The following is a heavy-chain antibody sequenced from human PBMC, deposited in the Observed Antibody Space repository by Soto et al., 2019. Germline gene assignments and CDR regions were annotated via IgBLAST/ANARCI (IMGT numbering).Heavy chain of an antibody. J-gene: IGHJ3*02. D-gene: IGHD6-6*01. CDR1: GFTFSSYA. CDR3: AKSVIGSSRRSSAFDI. CDR2: ISGSGGST. Sequence: GGSLRLSCAASGFTFSSYAMSWVRQAPGKGLEWVSAISGSGGSTYYADSVKGRFTISRDNSKNTLYLQMNSLRAEDTAVYYCAKSVIGSSRRSSAFDIWGQGTMVTVSS. V-gene: IGHV3-23*01.